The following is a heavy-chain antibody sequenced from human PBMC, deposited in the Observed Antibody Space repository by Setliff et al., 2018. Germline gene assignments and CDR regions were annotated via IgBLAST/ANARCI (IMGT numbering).Heavy chain of an antibody. D-gene: IGHD2-2*01. CDR3: TRSSSYGMRYWFDS. Sequence: GASVKVSCKVSGSSFTGHNLHWVRQAPGQGLEWMGWINPDSGDTHSPQKFQGRVTMTRDTSMSTVYMELTRPTSDDTAVYYCTRSSSYGMRYWFDSWGQGPLVTVSS. J-gene: IGHJ5*01. CDR1: GSSFTGHN. CDR2: INPDSGDT. V-gene: IGHV1-2*02.